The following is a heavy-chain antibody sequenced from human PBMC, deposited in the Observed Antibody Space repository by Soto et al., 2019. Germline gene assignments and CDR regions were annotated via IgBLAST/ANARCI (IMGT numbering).Heavy chain of an antibody. Sequence: SETLSLTCAVSGVSISSTYWSWIRQPPGKGLEWIAYMYYSSGDTNYNPSLKSRVTISLGTSKNQFSLKLNSVTAADTAVYYCASHNYDILAGFYNAFDIWGQGTMVTVSS. CDR1: GVSISSTY. CDR3: ASHNYDILAGFYNAFDI. D-gene: IGHD3-9*01. CDR2: MYYSSGDT. J-gene: IGHJ3*02. V-gene: IGHV4-59*08.